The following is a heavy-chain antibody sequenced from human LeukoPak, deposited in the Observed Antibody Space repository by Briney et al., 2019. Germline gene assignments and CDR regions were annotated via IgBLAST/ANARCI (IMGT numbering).Heavy chain of an antibody. CDR1: GGSIRGDY. CDR2: IDASGTT. J-gene: IGHJ4*02. Sequence: SETLSLTCTVSGGSIRGDYWSWIRQPAGKGLEWIGRIDASGTTTHNPSLKSRVTMSADTSKSQLSLKLRSVTAADTGIYYCARDLVGFDLLDYWGQGTLVTVSS. V-gene: IGHV4-4*07. D-gene: IGHD2-8*02. CDR3: ARDLVGFDLLDY.